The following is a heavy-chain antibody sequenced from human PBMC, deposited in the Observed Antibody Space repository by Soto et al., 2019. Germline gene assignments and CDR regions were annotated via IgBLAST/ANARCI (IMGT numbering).Heavy chain of an antibody. Sequence: XESLRLSCAASGFAVSSYSVHWVRQAPRKGLVWVSRINSDGSSTTYADSVKGRFTISRDNAKNTLYLQMNSLRAEDTAVYYCQRVGYSGAWLLNYWGQGTLVTVSS. D-gene: IGHD5-12*01. J-gene: IGHJ4*02. CDR3: QRVGYSGAWLLNY. CDR2: INSDGSST. CDR1: GFAVSSYS. V-gene: IGHV3-74*01.